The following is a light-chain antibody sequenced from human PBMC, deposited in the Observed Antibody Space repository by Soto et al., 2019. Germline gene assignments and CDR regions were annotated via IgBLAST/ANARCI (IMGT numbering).Light chain of an antibody. J-gene: IGKJ1*01. CDR3: QQYDSLPRT. CDR2: GAS. CDR1: KSITANY. Sequence: PGERATLSCRTSKSITANYLAWYQQKPGQAPRLLIYGASSRASGIPDRFSGSGSGTDFTLTITRLEPEDFAVYYCQQYDSLPRTFGQGNKVELK. V-gene: IGKV3-20*01.